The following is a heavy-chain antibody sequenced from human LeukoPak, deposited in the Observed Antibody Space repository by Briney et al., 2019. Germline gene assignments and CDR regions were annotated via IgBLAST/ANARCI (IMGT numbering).Heavy chain of an antibody. V-gene: IGHV4-61*02. D-gene: IGHD4-11*01. J-gene: IGHJ5*02. CDR3: ARDTVTTGWFDP. CDR2: IYTSGST. Sequence: SETLSLTCTVSGGSISSSSYYWSWIRQPAGKGLEWIGRIYTSGSTNYNPSLKSRVTISVDTSKNQFSLKLSSVTAADTAVYYCARDTVTTGWFDPWGQGTLVTVSS. CDR1: GGSISSSSYY.